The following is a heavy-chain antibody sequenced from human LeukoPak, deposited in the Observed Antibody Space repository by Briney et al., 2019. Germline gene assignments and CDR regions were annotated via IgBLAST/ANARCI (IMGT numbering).Heavy chain of an antibody. D-gene: IGHD5-24*01. CDR1: GGSFSDFY. J-gene: IGHJ5*02. CDR2: INHSGST. V-gene: IGHV4-34*01. CDR3: ARRGLATIRGWFDP. Sequence: SETLSLTCAVYGGSFSDFYWSWIRQPPGKGLEWIGEINHSGSTKYNPSLKSRVTISVDTSKNQFSLKLSSVTAADTAVYYCARRGLATIRGWFDPWGQGTLVTVSS.